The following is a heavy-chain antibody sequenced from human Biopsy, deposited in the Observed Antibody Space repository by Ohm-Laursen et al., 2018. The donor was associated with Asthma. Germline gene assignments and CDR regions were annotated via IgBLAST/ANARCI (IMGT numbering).Heavy chain of an antibody. V-gene: IGHV1-69*13. Sequence: ASVKVSCKAPGGTFSNFAISWVRQAPGQGLEWLGGIMTVFGTTKYAQKFQGKVTITADESTSTAYMEVTCLRSEDTAIYYCARCQVGYSSGWSLLLKKIYYSGMDVWGQGTAVTVSS. CDR2: IMTVFGTT. J-gene: IGHJ6*02. D-gene: IGHD6-19*01. CDR1: GGTFSNFA. CDR3: ARCQVGYSSGWSLLLKKIYYSGMDV.